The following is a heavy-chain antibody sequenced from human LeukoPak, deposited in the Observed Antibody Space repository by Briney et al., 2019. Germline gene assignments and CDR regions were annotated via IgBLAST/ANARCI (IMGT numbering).Heavy chain of an antibody. D-gene: IGHD3-22*01. V-gene: IGHV3-74*01. CDR3: AREGTEDSSGYYYLDY. Sequence: GGSLRLXCAASGFTFSSYWMQWVRQAPGKGLVWVSRINSDGSSTSYADSVKGRFTISRDNAKNTLYLQMNSLRAEDTAVYYCAREGTEDSSGYYYLDYWGQGTLVTVSS. J-gene: IGHJ4*02. CDR2: INSDGSST. CDR1: GFTFSSYW.